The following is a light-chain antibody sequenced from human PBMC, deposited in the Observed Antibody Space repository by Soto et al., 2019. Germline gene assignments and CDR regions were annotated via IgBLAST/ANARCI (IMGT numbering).Light chain of an antibody. V-gene: IGLV3-21*02. CDR3: QVWDSGSADAV. CDR2: DDS. J-gene: IGLJ2*01. CDR1: NMGSNS. Sequence: SYELTQPPSVSVAPGQTANIPCGGNNMGSNSVHWYQQKPGLAPVLVVYDDSDRPSGIPERFSGSNSGITATLTISRVEGGDEADYYCQVWDSGSADAVFGGGTKVTVL.